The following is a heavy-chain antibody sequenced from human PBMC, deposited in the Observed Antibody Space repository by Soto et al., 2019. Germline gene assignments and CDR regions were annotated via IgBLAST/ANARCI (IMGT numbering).Heavy chain of an antibody. D-gene: IGHD5-12*01. CDR3: AKEGDIGGYDFLAPQNYYFEY. V-gene: IGHV4-59*01. Sequence: SETLSLTCSVSGGSISGYYWSWIRQPPGKGLEWIGYLYYSGSTNYNPSLKSRVTISADTSKNQFSLKLSSVTAADTAVYYCAKEGDIGGYDFLAPQNYYFEYWGQGTLVTVSS. CDR2: LYYSGST. J-gene: IGHJ4*02. CDR1: GGSISGYY.